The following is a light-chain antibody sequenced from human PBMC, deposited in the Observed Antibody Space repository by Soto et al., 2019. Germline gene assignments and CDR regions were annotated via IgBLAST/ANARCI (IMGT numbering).Light chain of an antibody. J-gene: IGKJ1*01. CDR1: QSISSF. CDR2: GAS. V-gene: IGKV3-15*01. CDR3: QRSNTWPGT. Sequence: EGGDTGACRASQSISSFLAWYQQKPGQAPRLLIYGASTRATGIPARFIGSGSGTEFTLILRCLQSDDSAVSFCQRSNTWPGTFAQGTKVDIK.